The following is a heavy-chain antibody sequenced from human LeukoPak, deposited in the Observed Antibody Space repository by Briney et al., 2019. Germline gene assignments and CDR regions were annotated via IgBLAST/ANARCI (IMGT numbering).Heavy chain of an antibody. Sequence: PGRSLRLSCAASGFTFDDYAMHWVRQAPGKGLEWVSGISWNSDIIGYADSVKGRFTISRDSAKNSLYLQMNSLRPEDTAFYYCAKDIRSIVVPPDAMDVWGQGTTVTVSS. J-gene: IGHJ6*02. D-gene: IGHD2-2*01. CDR1: GFTFDDYA. CDR3: AKDIRSIVVPPDAMDV. CDR2: ISWNSDII. V-gene: IGHV3-9*01.